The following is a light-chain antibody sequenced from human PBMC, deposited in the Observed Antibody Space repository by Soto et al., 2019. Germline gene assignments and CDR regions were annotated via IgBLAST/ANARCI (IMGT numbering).Light chain of an antibody. J-gene: IGLJ2*01. CDR1: SGSVSTSYY. Sequence: QAVVTQEPSFSVSPGETVTLPWGWNSGSVSTSYYPGWYQQTPGQAPRTLIYATNKRSSGDPDRFSGSILGNKAALTITGAQADDESDYYCVLYMVSDIVVFGGGTKLTVL. CDR3: VLYMVSDIVV. CDR2: ATN. V-gene: IGLV8-61*01.